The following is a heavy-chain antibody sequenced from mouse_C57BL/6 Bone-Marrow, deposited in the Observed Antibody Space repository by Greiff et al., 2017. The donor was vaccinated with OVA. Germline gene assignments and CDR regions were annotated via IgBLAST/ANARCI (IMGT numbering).Heavy chain of an antibody. Sequence: QVQLKQPGAELVRPGTSVKLSCKASGYTFTSYWMHWVKQRPGQGLEWIGVIDPSDSYTNYNQKFKGKATLTVDTSSSTAYMQLSSLTSEDSAVYYCARGYGSTWYFDVWGTGTTVTVSS. CDR2: IDPSDSYT. V-gene: IGHV1-59*01. J-gene: IGHJ1*03. CDR3: ARGYGSTWYFDV. D-gene: IGHD1-1*01. CDR1: GYTFTSYW.